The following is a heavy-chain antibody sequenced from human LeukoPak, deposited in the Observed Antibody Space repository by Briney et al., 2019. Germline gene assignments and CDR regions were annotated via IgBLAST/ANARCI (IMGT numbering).Heavy chain of an antibody. CDR1: GLTVSSNY. V-gene: IGHV3-53*01. J-gene: IGHJ4*02. CDR3: ARAGPLRYFDWYAFDY. D-gene: IGHD3-9*01. CDR2: IYSGGST. Sequence: GGSLRLSCAASGLTVSSNYMSWVRQAPGKGLEWVSVIYSGGSTYYADSVKGRFTISRDNSKNTLYLQMNSLRAEDTAVYYCARAGPLRYFDWYAFDYWGQGTLVTVSS.